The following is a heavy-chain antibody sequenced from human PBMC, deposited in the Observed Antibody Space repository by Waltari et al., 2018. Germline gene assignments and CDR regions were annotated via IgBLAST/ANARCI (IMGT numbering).Heavy chain of an antibody. CDR1: GGTFSSYA. J-gene: IGHJ5*02. V-gene: IGHV1-69*14. CDR2: VYPSFGTA. Sequence: QVQLVQSGAEVKKPGSSVQVSCKASGGTFSSYAISWVRQAPGQGLEWVGGVYPSFGTANDAQKSQGRVTITAANSTSTSYMELRSLGSEDTAAYYCARNPIPPKLYSSSWYGYWFDPWGQGTLVTVSS. CDR3: ARNPIPPKLYSSSWYGYWFDP. D-gene: IGHD6-13*01.